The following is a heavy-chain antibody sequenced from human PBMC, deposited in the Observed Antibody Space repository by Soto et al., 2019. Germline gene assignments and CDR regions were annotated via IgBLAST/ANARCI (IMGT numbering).Heavy chain of an antibody. J-gene: IGHJ5*02. V-gene: IGHV1-8*02. CDR1: GYTFTSYA. CDR3: ARQGYGGYVHWFDP. CDR2: MNANNGNT. Sequence: ASVKVSCKASGYTFTSYAMHWVRQAPGQGLEWMGWMNANNGNTGYAQKFQGRVTMTRNTSISTAYMELSSLRSEDTAVYYCARQGYGGYVHWFDPWGQGTLVTVSS. D-gene: IGHD5-12*01.